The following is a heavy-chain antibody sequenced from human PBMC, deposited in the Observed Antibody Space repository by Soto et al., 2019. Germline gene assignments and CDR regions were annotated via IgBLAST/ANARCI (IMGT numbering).Heavy chain of an antibody. J-gene: IGHJ4*02. V-gene: IGHV1-3*05. D-gene: IGHD3-16*02. CDR2: INPANGNT. CDR1: GYTFTAYA. CDR3: TRSAISPYGGLIVPFDY. Sequence: QVQLAQSGAEERKPGASVKVSCEATGYTFTAYAMHWVRQAPGQRLEWMGWINPANGNTKYSQKFQGRLTITSDTSANTVYMELNSLTSEDTAMYYCTRSAISPYGGLIVPFDYWGQGNLVTVSS.